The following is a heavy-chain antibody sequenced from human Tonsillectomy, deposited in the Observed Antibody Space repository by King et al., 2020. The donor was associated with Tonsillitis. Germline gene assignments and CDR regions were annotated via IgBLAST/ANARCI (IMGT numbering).Heavy chain of an antibody. J-gene: IGHJ4*02. CDR2: INPKNGGT. CDR3: ARGGLNVAARLDF. Sequence: VQLVQSGAEVKKSGASVKVSCKASGNTFNGYYVHWVRQAPGQGLEWMGWINPKNGGTNSAQKFQGRVTVTRDTSISTIYMDLSWLRSDATAVYYCARGGLNVAARLDFWGQGTLATVSS. D-gene: IGHD6-6*01. V-gene: IGHV1-2*02. CDR1: GNTFNGYY.